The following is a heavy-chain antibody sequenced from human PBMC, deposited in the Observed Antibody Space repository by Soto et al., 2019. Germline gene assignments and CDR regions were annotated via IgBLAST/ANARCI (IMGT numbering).Heavy chain of an antibody. J-gene: IGHJ3*02. D-gene: IGHD3-22*01. CDR1: GFTFSSYG. CDR3: AKDLYDSSGYYLGAFDI. V-gene: IGHV3-30*18. CDR2: ISYDGSNK. Sequence: GVSLRLSCAASGFTFSSYGMHWVRQAPGKGLEWVAVISYDGSNKYYADSVKGRFTISRDNSKNTLYLQMNSLRAEDTAVYYCAKDLYDSSGYYLGAFDIWGQGTMVTVSS.